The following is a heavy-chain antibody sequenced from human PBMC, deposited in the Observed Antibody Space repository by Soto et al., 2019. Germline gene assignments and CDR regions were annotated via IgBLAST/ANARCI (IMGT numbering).Heavy chain of an antibody. Sequence: QVQLVQSGAEVKKPGSSVKVSCKASGGTFSSYTISWVRQAPGQGLEWMGRIIPILGIANYAQKFQGRVTITADKSTSTAYMELSSLRSEDTAVYYCARSYSSSSRLGAFDIWGQGTMVTVSS. J-gene: IGHJ3*02. CDR2: IIPILGIA. CDR1: GGTFSSYT. V-gene: IGHV1-69*02. D-gene: IGHD6-6*01. CDR3: ARSYSSSSRLGAFDI.